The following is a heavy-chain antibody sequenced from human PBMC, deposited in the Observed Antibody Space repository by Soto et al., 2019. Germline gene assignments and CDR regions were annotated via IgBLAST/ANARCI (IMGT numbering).Heavy chain of an antibody. J-gene: IGHJ6*02. CDR1: GFTFDDYA. D-gene: IGHD3-3*01. CDR3: AKDIGMKRITIFGVVITSYGMDV. CDR2: ISCDGGST. V-gene: IGHV3-43D*04. Sequence: QAGGSRRRSWAASGFTFDDYAMHWGREAPGKGLEWVSLISCDGGSTYYADSVKGRFTISRDNSKNSLYLQMNSLRAEDTALYYCAKDIGMKRITIFGVVITSYGMDVWGQGTTVTVSS.